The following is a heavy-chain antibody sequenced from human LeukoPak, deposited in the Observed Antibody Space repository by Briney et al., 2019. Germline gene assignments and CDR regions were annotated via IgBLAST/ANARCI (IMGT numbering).Heavy chain of an antibody. CDR1: GFTFSVYA. J-gene: IGHJ3*02. Sequence: GGSLRLSCAASGFTFSVYAMSWVRQAPGKGLEWVSSISSSSSYIYYADSVKGRFTISRDNAKNSLYLQMNSLRAEDTAVYYCASGNYDILGDAFDIWGQGTMVTVSS. CDR3: ASGNYDILGDAFDI. D-gene: IGHD3-9*01. CDR2: ISSSSSYI. V-gene: IGHV3-21*01.